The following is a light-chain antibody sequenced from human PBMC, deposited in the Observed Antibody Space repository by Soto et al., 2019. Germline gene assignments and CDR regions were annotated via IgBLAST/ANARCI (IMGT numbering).Light chain of an antibody. V-gene: IGKV4-1*01. CDR2: WAS. CDR1: QSVLYSSNNKNC. Sequence: DIVMTQSPDSLAVSLGERATINCKSSQSVLYSSNNKNCLAWYQQKPGQHPKLLIYWASTRESGVPDRFSGSGSGTDFNLTISSLQAEDVAVYYCQQYYSALWTFGQGTKVEIK. CDR3: QQYYSALWT. J-gene: IGKJ1*01.